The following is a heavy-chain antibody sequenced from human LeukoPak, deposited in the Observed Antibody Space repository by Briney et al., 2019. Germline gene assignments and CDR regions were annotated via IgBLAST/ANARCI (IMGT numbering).Heavy chain of an antibody. CDR3: ARVQNNGPDYYYYYMDV. V-gene: IGHV3-20*04. CDR2: INWNGGST. Sequence: SGGSLRLSCAASGFTFDDYGMSWVRQAPGKGLEWVSGINWNGGSTGYADSVKGRFTISRDNAKNSLYLQMDSLRAEDTALYYCARVQNNGPDYYYYYMDVWGKGTTVTVSS. J-gene: IGHJ6*03. D-gene: IGHD1/OR15-1a*01. CDR1: GFTFDDYG.